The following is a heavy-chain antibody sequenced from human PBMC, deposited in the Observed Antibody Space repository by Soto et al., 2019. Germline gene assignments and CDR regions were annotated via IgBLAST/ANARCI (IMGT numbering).Heavy chain of an antibody. CDR3: ARWSYLDY. J-gene: IGHJ4*02. CDR2: ISGSDGKT. D-gene: IGHD3-3*01. Sequence: PVGSLRLSFAASGFSFGSYALSWVRQAPGKGLEWVSTISGSDGKTFYADAVKGRFSISRDTPQNTLYLQTNSLRADDTAIYYCARWSYLDYWGQGTRVTVSS. CDR1: GFSFGSYA. V-gene: IGHV3-23*01.